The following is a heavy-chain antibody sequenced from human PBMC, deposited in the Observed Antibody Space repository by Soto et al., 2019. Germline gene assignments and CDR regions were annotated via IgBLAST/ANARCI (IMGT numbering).Heavy chain of an antibody. Sequence: QVQLVQSGAEVKKPGASVKVSCKASRYTFISYDINWVRQATGQGLEWMGWMNPKSGNTGYAQNFQGRVTMTRNTPISTAYMELSSLRSEDTAVYYCARSPSWETTVSPYYFDYWGQGTLVTVSS. D-gene: IGHD4-4*01. CDR3: ARSPSWETTVSPYYFDY. CDR1: RYTFISYD. J-gene: IGHJ4*02. CDR2: MNPKSGNT. V-gene: IGHV1-8*01.